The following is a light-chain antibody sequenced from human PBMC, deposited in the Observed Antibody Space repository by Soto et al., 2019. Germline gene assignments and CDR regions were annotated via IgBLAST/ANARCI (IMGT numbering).Light chain of an antibody. V-gene: IGKV3-20*01. CDR3: QQYGSSPLT. CDR2: GAS. Sequence: EIVLTQSPATLSFSPGERATLSCRASQDISSYLAWYQQKPGQAPRLLIYGASSRATGIPDRFGGSASGTDFTLTISRLEPEDFAVYYCQQYGSSPLTFGGGTKVDIK. CDR1: QDISSY. J-gene: IGKJ4*01.